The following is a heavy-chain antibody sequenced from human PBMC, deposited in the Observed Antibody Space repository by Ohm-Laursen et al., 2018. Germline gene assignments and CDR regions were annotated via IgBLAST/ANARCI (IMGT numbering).Heavy chain of an antibody. Sequence: SLRLSCTASGFTFSSYWMSWVRQAPGKGLEWVANIKQDGGQQYYVDSVKGRFTISRDNAKNSLYLQMNSLRAEDTAVYYCARGTELDYWGQGTLVTVSS. CDR2: IKQDGGQQ. V-gene: IGHV3-7*04. J-gene: IGHJ4*02. D-gene: IGHD5-24*01. CDR3: ARGTELDY. CDR1: GFTFSSYW.